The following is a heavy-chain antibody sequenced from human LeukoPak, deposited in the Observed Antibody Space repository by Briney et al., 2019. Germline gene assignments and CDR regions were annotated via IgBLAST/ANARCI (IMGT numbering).Heavy chain of an antibody. CDR3: ASTMVRGGHNWFDP. D-gene: IGHD3-10*01. Sequence: PSETLSLTCTVSGGSMRNYYYNWIRQPPGKGLEWIGYIYYSGSTNYNPSLKSRVTISVDTSKNQFSLKLSSVTAADTAVYYCASTMVRGGHNWFDPWGQGTLVTVSS. CDR2: IYYSGST. CDR1: GGSMRNYY. V-gene: IGHV4-59*01. J-gene: IGHJ5*02.